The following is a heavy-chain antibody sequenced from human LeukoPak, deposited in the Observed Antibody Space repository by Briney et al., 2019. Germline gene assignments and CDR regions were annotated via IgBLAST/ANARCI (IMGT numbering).Heavy chain of an antibody. D-gene: IGHD2-8*02. CDR2: INSDGSST. CDR1: GFTFSSYW. V-gene: IGHV3-74*01. Sequence: GRSLRPSCAASGFTFSSYWMHWVRQAPGKGLVWVSRINSDGSSTNYADSVKGRFTISRDNAKNTLYLQMNSLRAEETAVYYCATFTEGEYFHYTGRLWGQETLLSV. CDR3: ATFTEGEYFHYTGRL. J-gene: IGHJ4*02.